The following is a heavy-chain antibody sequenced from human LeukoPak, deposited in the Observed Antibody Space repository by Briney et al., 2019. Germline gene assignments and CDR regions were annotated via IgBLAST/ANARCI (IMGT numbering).Heavy chain of an antibody. CDR1: GFTVSSNY. V-gene: IGHV3-66*01. CDR3: ARGPSGYSYSSRFDH. J-gene: IGHJ4*02. CDR2: IYSGGST. Sequence: GGSLRLSCAASGFTVSSNYMSWVRQAPGKGLEWVSIIYSGGSTYYADSVKGRFTISRDNSKNTLYLQMNSLRAEDTAVYYCARGPSGYSYSSRFDHWGQGTLVTVSS. D-gene: IGHD5-18*01.